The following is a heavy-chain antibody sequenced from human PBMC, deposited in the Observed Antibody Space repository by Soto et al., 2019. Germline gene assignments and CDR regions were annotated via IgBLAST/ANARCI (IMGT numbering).Heavy chain of an antibody. Sequence: GGSLRLSCAASGFTFSSYGMHWVRQAPGKGLEWVAVISYDGSNKYYADSVKGRFTISRDNSKNTLYLQMNSLRAEDTAVYYCAKDIAAVTRYDYYGMDVWGQGTTVTVSS. CDR1: GFTFSSYG. V-gene: IGHV3-30*18. CDR2: ISYDGSNK. CDR3: AKDIAAVTRYDYYGMDV. D-gene: IGHD6-25*01. J-gene: IGHJ6*02.